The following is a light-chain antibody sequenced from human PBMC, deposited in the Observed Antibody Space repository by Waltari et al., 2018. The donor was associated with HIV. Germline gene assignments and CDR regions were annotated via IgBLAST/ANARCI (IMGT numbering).Light chain of an antibody. CDR2: DVS. CDR3: CSFGGRIP. V-gene: IGLV2-11*01. Sequence: QSALTQPRSVSGSPGQSVANSCTGTSSDVGGYNYVSWYQQHPGKAPKLIIYDVSKRPSGVPDRFSGSKSGNTASLTISGLQAEDEADYYCCSFGGRIPFGGGTKLTVL. J-gene: IGLJ2*01. CDR1: SSDVGGYNY.